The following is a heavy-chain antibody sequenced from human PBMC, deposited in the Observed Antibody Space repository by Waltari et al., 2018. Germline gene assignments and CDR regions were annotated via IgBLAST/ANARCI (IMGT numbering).Heavy chain of an antibody. J-gene: IGHJ4*02. D-gene: IGHD3-22*01. Sequence: QVQLVQSGAEVKKPGASVKVSCKASGYTFTGYYMHWVRQAPGQGLEWMGWINPNSGGTNYAQKFQGRVTMTRDTSISTAYMELSRLRSDDTAVYYCARRITMIVVAGGPFGYWGQGTLVTVSS. CDR2: INPNSGGT. V-gene: IGHV1-2*02. CDR3: ARRITMIVVAGGPFGY. CDR1: GYTFTGYY.